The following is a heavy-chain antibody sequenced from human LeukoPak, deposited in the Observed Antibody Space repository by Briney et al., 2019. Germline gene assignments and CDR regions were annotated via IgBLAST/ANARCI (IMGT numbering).Heavy chain of an antibody. Sequence: SETLSFTCAVYGGSFSGYYWSWIRQHPGKGLEWIGYIYYSGSTYYNPSLKSRVTISVDTSKNQFSLKLSSVTAADTAVYYCARAGGFFSPFGYWGQGTLVTVSS. J-gene: IGHJ4*02. V-gene: IGHV4-31*11. CDR1: GGSFSGYY. CDR2: IYYSGST. CDR3: ARAGGFFSPFGY. D-gene: IGHD3-3*01.